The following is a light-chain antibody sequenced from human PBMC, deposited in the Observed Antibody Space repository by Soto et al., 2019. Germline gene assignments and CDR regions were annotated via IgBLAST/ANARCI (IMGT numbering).Light chain of an antibody. CDR3: FSYAGSSTRV. V-gene: IGLV2-23*02. CDR2: GVT. J-gene: IGLJ3*02. CDR1: RSDIGSYNS. Sequence: QSALTQPASVSGSPGQSITISCTGTRSDIGSYNSIAWYQQLPGKAPRVLIVGVTKLLSGISDRFSGAKSGYTASLTISGLQSEEEADYFCFSYAGSSTRVFGGGTKLTV.